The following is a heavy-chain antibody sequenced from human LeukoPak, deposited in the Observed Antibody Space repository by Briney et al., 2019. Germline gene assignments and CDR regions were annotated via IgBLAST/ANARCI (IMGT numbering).Heavy chain of an antibody. D-gene: IGHD6-6*01. Sequence: GGSLRLSCAASGFTFSSYAMSWVRQAPGKGLEWVSTISGSGDSTYYADSVKGRFTISRDNSKNTLYLQMNSLRAEDTAVYYCARGSSSPIAARRAFDIWGQGTMVTVS. J-gene: IGHJ3*02. CDR3: ARGSSSPIAARRAFDI. CDR1: GFTFSSYA. CDR2: ISGSGDST. V-gene: IGHV3-23*01.